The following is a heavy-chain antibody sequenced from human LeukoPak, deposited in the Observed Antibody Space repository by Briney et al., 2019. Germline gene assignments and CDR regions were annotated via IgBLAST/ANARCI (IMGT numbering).Heavy chain of an antibody. V-gene: IGHV4-30-2*01. CDR3: ARDKPAAAGPINYYYYYMDV. D-gene: IGHD6-13*01. J-gene: IGHJ6*03. CDR1: GGSISSGGYS. Sequence: PSETLSLTCAVSGGSISSGGYSWSWIRQPPGKGLEWIGYIYHSGSTYYNPSLKSRVTISVDKSKNQFSLKLSSVTAADTAVYYRARDKPAAAGPINYYYYYMDVWGKGTTVTVSS. CDR2: IYHSGST.